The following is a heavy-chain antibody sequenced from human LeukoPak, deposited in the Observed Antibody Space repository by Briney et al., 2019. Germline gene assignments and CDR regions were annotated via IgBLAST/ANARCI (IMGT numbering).Heavy chain of an antibody. J-gene: IGHJ4*02. Sequence: SETLSLTCTVSGGSINSGGYYWSWIRQHPGKGLEWIGFIFDGGNTYYNPSLKSRVTISVDTSKNQLSLNLTSVTAADTAVYYCARDRKGWIQIDYWGQGTLVTVSS. D-gene: IGHD5-18*01. CDR2: IFDGGNT. V-gene: IGHV4-31*03. CDR3: ARDRKGWIQIDY. CDR1: GGSINSGGYY.